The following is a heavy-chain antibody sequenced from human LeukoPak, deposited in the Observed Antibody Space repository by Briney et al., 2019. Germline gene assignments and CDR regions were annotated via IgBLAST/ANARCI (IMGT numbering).Heavy chain of an antibody. CDR1: RFTFSTYW. CDR2: INQDGSQK. Sequence: GGSLRLSCEASRFTFSTYWMSWVRQAPGKGLEWVANINQDGSQKYYVDSMKGRFTISRDNARNSLFLQMNSLRAEDSAVYYCATDLYYWGQGTLVTVSS. J-gene: IGHJ4*02. V-gene: IGHV3-7*04. CDR3: ATDLYY.